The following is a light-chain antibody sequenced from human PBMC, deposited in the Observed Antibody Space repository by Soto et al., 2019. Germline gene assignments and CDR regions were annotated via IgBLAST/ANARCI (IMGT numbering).Light chain of an antibody. CDR2: GAS. CDR1: HNIASN. CDR3: QQYDNWPPMYT. Sequence: EILMTQSPATLSVSPGERATLSCRASHNIASNLAWYQQKPGQAPRLLMYGASTRATNIPARFSGSGSGTEFTLTISSLQSEDFAVYYGQQYDNWPPMYTFGQGTMLEIK. J-gene: IGKJ2*01. V-gene: IGKV3-15*01.